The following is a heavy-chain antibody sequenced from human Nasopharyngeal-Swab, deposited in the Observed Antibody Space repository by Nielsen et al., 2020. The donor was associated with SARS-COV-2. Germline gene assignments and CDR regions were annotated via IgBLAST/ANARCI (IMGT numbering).Heavy chain of an antibody. Sequence: GESLKISCAASGFTFSDYYMSWIRQAPGKGLEWVSYISSSSSYTNYADSVKGRFTISRDNAKNSLYLQMNSLRAEDTAVYYCARGLGRGLLWFGELLKWGQGTLVTVSS. D-gene: IGHD3-10*01. CDR3: ARGLGRGLLWFGELLK. V-gene: IGHV3-11*05. CDR1: GFTFSDYY. J-gene: IGHJ4*02. CDR2: ISSSSSYT.